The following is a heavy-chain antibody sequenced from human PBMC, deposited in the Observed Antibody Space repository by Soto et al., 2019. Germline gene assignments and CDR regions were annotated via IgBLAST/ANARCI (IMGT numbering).Heavy chain of an antibody. CDR2: IKQDGSEK. J-gene: IGHJ4*02. CDR3: AREYCSGGSCYSASPRFDY. V-gene: IGHV3-7*01. Sequence: GGSLRLSCAASGFTFSSYWMSWVRQAPGKGLEWVANIKQDGSEKYYVDSVKGRFTISRDNAKNSLYLQMNSLRAEDTAVYYCAREYCSGGSCYSASPRFDYWGQGTLVTVSS. CDR1: GFTFSSYW. D-gene: IGHD2-15*01.